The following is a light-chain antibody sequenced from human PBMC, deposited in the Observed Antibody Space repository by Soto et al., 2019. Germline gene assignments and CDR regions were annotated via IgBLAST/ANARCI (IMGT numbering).Light chain of an antibody. Sequence: QSALTQPASVSGSPGQSITISCTGTSSDVGGYNYVPWYQQYPGKTPKLMIYEVNNRPSGVSNRFSGSKSGNTASLTISGLQAEDEADYYCSSYTTTSTRVVFGGGTKLTVL. V-gene: IGLV2-14*01. CDR1: SSDVGGYNY. CDR2: EVN. CDR3: SSYTTTSTRVV. J-gene: IGLJ3*02.